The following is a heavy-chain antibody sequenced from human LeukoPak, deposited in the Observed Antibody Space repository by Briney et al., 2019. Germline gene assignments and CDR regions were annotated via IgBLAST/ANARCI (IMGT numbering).Heavy chain of an antibody. J-gene: IGHJ4*02. CDR2: INPNSGGT. CDR1: GHTFTGYY. Sequence: GASVKVSRKASGHTFTGYYMHWVRQAPGQGLEWMGWINPNSGGTNYAQKFQGRVTMTRDTSISTAYMELSRLRSDDTAVYYCARGAFPTLLYFDYWGQGTLVTVSS. CDR3: ARGAFPTLLYFDY. D-gene: IGHD2/OR15-2a*01. V-gene: IGHV1-2*02.